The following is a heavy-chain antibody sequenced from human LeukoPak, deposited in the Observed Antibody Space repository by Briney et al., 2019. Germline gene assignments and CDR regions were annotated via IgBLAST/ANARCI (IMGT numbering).Heavy chain of an antibody. Sequence: TGEPLKISCKGSGYSFTTHWVAWMRQMPGKGLEWMGIIYPGDSETRYSPSFQGQVTISVDKSITTVYLQWSSLKASDTAMYYCAKWSFFRFSPDSGSYFDNWGQGTLVTVSS. D-gene: IGHD3-10*01. J-gene: IGHJ4*02. CDR3: AKWSFFRFSPDSGSYFDN. CDR1: GYSFTTHW. V-gene: IGHV5-51*01. CDR2: IYPGDSET.